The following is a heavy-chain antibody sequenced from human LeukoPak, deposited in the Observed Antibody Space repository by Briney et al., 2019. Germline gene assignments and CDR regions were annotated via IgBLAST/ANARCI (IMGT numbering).Heavy chain of an antibody. V-gene: IGHV5-51*01. CDR3: VRSTDYDVLNAYVDY. Sequence: TPGESLKISCKASGYSFATFWIGWVRQMPGKGPEWMGVIYPGDSDTVYSLSFQGRVTISVDKSINTAYLHWGSLEASDTAMYYCVRSTDYDVLNAYVDYWGQGTLVTVSS. J-gene: IGHJ4*02. CDR1: GYSFATFW. CDR2: IYPGDSDT. D-gene: IGHD3-9*01.